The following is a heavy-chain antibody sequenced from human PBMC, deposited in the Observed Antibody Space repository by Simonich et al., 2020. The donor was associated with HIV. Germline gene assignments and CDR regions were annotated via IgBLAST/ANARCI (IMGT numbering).Heavy chain of an antibody. D-gene: IGHD3-16*01. J-gene: IGHJ4*02. CDR1: GFTFSSYA. CDR2: ISYAGSNK. Sequence: QVQLVESGGGVVQPGRSLRLSCAASGFTFSSYAMHWVRQAPGKGLEWVAVISYAGSNKYYADSVKGRFTISRNNTKNTLYLLMKSLRAEDTAVYYCASGGSISSVWADDYWGQGTLVTVSS. V-gene: IGHV3-30*07. CDR3: ASGGSISSVWADDY.